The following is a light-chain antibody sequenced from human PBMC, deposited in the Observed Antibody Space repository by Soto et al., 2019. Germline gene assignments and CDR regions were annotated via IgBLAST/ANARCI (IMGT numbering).Light chain of an antibody. Sequence: EIVMTQSPATLSVSPGERATLSCRASQSVSNNLAWYQQKPGQAPRLLIYGASTRATGIPARFGGSASGTEFTLTISSLQSEDFAVYYCQQYNNWPPWTFGQGTKVEIK. CDR1: QSVSNN. CDR2: GAS. CDR3: QQYNNWPPWT. V-gene: IGKV3-15*01. J-gene: IGKJ1*01.